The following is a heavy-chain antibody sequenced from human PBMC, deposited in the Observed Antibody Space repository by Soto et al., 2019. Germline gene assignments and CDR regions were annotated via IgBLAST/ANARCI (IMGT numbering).Heavy chain of an antibody. CDR3: SCFSCSGAHHSLLSFRSQRSSDL. CDR2: IYDSGNT. Sequence: LSLTCAVSGGSISGTTYSWSWIRQPPGKGLEWIGYIYDSGNTYYNPSLKSQFSISVDRSKNQFSLKLSSVTAADTAVYYCSCFSCSGAHHSLLSFRSQRSSDL. J-gene: IGHJ2*01. V-gene: IGHV4-30-2*01. CDR1: GGSISGTTYS. D-gene: IGHD2-15*01.